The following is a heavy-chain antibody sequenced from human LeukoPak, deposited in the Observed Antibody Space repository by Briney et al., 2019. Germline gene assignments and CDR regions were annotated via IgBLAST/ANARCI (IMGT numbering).Heavy chain of an antibody. D-gene: IGHD2-21*01. J-gene: IGHJ4*02. CDR1: GGSISSYY. CDR3: ARGHIVVND. V-gene: IGHV4-59*01. Sequence: LETLSLTRTVSGGSISSYYWSWIRQPPGRGVEGIGYMYVRGSTYYSPPLKSRVTISRDTSKNQFSLRLNSVTAADTAVYYCARGHIVVNDWGQGTLVTVSS. CDR2: MYVRGST.